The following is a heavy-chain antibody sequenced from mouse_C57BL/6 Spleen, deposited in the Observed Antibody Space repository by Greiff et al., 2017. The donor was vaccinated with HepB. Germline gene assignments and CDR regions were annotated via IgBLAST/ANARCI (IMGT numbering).Heavy chain of an antibody. CDR1: GYSFTDYN. J-gene: IGHJ4*01. CDR3: ARRSYGSSYYAMDY. Sequence: VQLKQSGPELVKPGASVKISCKASGYSFTDYNMNWVKQSNGKSLEWIGVINPNYGTTSYNQKFKGKATLTVDQSSSTAYMQLNSLTSEDSAVYYCARRSYGSSYYAMDYWGQGTSVTVSS. CDR2: INPNYGTT. D-gene: IGHD1-1*01. V-gene: IGHV1-39*01.